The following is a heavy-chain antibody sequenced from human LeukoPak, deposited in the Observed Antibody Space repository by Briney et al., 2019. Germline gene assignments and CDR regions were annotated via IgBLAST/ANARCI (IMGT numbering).Heavy chain of an antibody. J-gene: IGHJ4*02. CDR2: FVPSVDVA. CDR1: RGTFPNYD. CDR3: ARDGDYGGNSFDY. Sequence: SVKVSCKASRGTFPNYDISWVRQAPGQGLEWMGRFVPSVDVANYSPKFRGRVTITADKSTSTAYMELSSLRSEDTAVYYCARDGDYGGNSFDYWGQGTLVTVSS. D-gene: IGHD4-23*01. V-gene: IGHV1-69*04.